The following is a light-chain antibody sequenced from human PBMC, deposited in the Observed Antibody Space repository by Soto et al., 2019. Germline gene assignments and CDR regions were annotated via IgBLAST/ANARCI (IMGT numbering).Light chain of an antibody. Sequence: DIQMTQSPSSLSASLGDRVTITCRASQSISNFLNWYQQKPGKAPKILIYAASSLQSGVPSRFSGSGSGTDFTLTISSLQPEDFASYYCQQSYSPSYTFGQGTKLEIK. V-gene: IGKV1-39*01. J-gene: IGKJ2*01. CDR3: QQSYSPSYT. CDR1: QSISNF. CDR2: AAS.